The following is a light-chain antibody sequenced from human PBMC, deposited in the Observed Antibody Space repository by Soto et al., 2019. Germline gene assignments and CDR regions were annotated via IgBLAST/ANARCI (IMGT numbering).Light chain of an antibody. Sequence: QSALTQPRSVSGSPGQSVTISCTGTSSDVDGYNYVSWYQQHPGKAPKLMIYDVSKRPSGVPDRFSGSKSGNTASLTISGLQAEDEADYYCCSYAGSYTFVFGGGTKLTVL. CDR2: DVS. V-gene: IGLV2-11*01. J-gene: IGLJ2*01. CDR1: SSDVDGYNY. CDR3: CSYAGSYTFV.